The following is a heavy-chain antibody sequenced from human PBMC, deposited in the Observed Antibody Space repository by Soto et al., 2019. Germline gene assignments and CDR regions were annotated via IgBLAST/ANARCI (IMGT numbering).Heavy chain of an antibody. CDR3: AKNPGYYYDSTGYHFDY. CDR1: EFTFSNYA. CDR2: ISYGGGTT. D-gene: IGHD3-22*01. J-gene: IGHJ4*02. V-gene: IGHV3-23*01. Sequence: PGGSLRLSCAAPEFTFSNYAMSWVRQAPGKGLEWVSAISYGGGTTYYADSVKGRFTISRDNSKNTLYLQMNSLRAEDTAVYYCAKNPGYYYDSTGYHFDYWGQGTLVTVS.